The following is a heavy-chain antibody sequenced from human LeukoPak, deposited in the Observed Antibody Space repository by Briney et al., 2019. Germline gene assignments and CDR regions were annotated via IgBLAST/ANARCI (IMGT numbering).Heavy chain of an antibody. J-gene: IGHJ4*02. D-gene: IGHD4-17*01. Sequence: GGSLRLSCAASGFTFSSYAMHWVRQAPGKGLEWGAVISYDGNNKYYADSVNGRFTVSRDNSKNRMYLQMNSLRAEDTAVYYCARIPAESTTPDYFDYWGRGTLVTVSS. CDR3: ARIPAESTTPDYFDY. CDR2: ISYDGNNK. CDR1: GFTFSSYA. V-gene: IGHV3-30*04.